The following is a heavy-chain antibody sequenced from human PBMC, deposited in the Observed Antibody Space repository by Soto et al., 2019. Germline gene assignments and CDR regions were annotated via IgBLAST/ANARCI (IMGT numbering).Heavy chain of an antibody. CDR2: INGGDDST. CDR1: GFTFSSYA. J-gene: IGHJ4*02. V-gene: IGHV3-23*01. CDR3: ARGWTFDL. Sequence: LRLSCAASGFTFSSYAMSWVRQAPGKGLEWVSGINGGDDSTYFADSVRGRFTISRDNSKNTLFLQMNSLRAEDTAVYYCARGWTFDLWGQGTLVTVSS. D-gene: IGHD1-1*01.